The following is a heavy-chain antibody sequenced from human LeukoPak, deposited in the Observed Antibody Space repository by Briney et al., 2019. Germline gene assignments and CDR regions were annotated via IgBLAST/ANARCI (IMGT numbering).Heavy chain of an antibody. D-gene: IGHD6-13*01. J-gene: IGHJ6*02. V-gene: IGHV4-38-2*02. CDR2: IYQSGST. CDR3: GRGAAAGRDYYYYYGMDV. CDR1: GYSISSGYY. Sequence: PSETLSLTCSVSGYSISSGYYWGWIRQPPGKGLEWIGSIYQSGSTYYNPSLKSRVTISVDTSKNQFSLKLSSVTAADTAVYYCGRGAAAGRDYYYYYGMDVWGQGTTVTVSS.